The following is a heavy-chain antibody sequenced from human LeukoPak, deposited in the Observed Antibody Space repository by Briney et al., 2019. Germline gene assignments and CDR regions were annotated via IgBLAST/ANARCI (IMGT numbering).Heavy chain of an antibody. V-gene: IGHV5-51*01. D-gene: IGHD5-24*01. Sequence: PGESLEISCKASGYSFTNYWIGCVRQMPGKGLEWMWIIYPGDSNTRYSPSFQGQVTISADKSISTAYLQWSSLRASDTALYYCARLVSDRKDGYNYVWFDPWGQGTLVIVSS. CDR2: IYPGDSNT. J-gene: IGHJ5*02. CDR3: ARLVSDRKDGYNYVWFDP. CDR1: GYSFTNYW.